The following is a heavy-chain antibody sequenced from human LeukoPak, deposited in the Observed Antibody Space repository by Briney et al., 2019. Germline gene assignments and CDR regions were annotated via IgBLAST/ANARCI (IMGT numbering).Heavy chain of an antibody. CDR3: ARETRPLVIGAAAGPWNY. J-gene: IGHJ4*02. V-gene: IGHV1-46*01. Sequence: ASVKVSCKASGYTFSSYYMHWVRQAPGQGLEWMGIINPSGDTTSYAQKFQDRVTMTRDTSTSTVYMELSSLRSEDTAVYYCARETRPLVIGAAAGPWNYWGQGTLVTVSS. D-gene: IGHD6-13*01. CDR1: GYTFSSYY. CDR2: INPSGDTT.